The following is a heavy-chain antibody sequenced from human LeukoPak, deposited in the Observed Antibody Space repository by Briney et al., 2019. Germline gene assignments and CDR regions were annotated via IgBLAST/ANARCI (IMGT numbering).Heavy chain of an antibody. J-gene: IGHJ3*02. CDR1: GFTFSSYW. V-gene: IGHV3-74*01. D-gene: IGHD3-9*01. CDR3: ARAYPLRYFDQGAFDI. Sequence: HPGGSLRLSCAASGFTFSSYWMHLVRQAPGKGLVWVSRINSDGSSTSYADSVKGRFTTSRDNAKNTLYLQMNSLRAEDTAVYYCARAYPLRYFDQGAFDIWGQGTMVTVSS. CDR2: INSDGSST.